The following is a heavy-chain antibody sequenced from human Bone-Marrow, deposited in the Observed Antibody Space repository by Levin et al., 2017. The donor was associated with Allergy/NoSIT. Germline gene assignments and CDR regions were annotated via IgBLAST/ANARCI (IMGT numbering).Heavy chain of an antibody. CDR2: ISGSGGST. Sequence: GESLKISCAASGFTFSSYAMSWVRQAPGKGLEWVSAISGSGGSTYYADSVKGRFTISRDNSKNTLYLQMNSLRAEDTAVYYCAKGAGTTYYYYYMDVWGKGTTVTVSS. V-gene: IGHV3-23*01. D-gene: IGHD1-1*01. CDR1: GFTFSSYA. J-gene: IGHJ6*03. CDR3: AKGAGTTYYYYYMDV.